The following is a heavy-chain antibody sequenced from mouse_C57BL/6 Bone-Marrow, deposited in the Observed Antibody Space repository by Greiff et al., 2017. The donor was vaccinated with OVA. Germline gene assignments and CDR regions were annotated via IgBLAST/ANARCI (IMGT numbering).Heavy chain of an antibody. D-gene: IGHD2-3*01. J-gene: IGHJ4*01. CDR1: GYTFTSYW. CDR2: IYPGSGSP. Sequence: VQLQQPGAELVKPGASVKMSCKASGYTFTSYWITWVKQRPGQGLEWIGDIYPGSGSPNYNEKFKSKATLTVDTSSSTAYMQIMSLTSEDSAVYYCARFYDGYYVGAMDYWGQGTSVTVSS. CDR3: ARFYDGYYVGAMDY. V-gene: IGHV1-55*01.